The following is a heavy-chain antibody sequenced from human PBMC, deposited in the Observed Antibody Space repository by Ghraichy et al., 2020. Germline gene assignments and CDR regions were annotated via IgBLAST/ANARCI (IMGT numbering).Heavy chain of an antibody. CDR3: VKDLYSRGWYTRGDYYFGMDV. D-gene: IGHD6-19*01. J-gene: IGHJ6*02. V-gene: IGHV3-30*18. CDR2: VSYDGSNK. Sequence: GGSLRLSCAASGFTLSKYDMHWVRQTPGKGLEWVAVVSYDGSNKNYVDSLKGRFTVSRDNSKSTVYLQMSSLKPEDTAVYFCVKDLYSRGWYTRGDYYFGMDVWGQGTTVTVS. CDR1: GFTLSKYD.